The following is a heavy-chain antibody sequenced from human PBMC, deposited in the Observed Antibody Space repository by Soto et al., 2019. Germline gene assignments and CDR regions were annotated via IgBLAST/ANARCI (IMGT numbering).Heavy chain of an antibody. CDR1: AGTFSSYA. Sequence: SVKVSCKASAGTFSSYAISWVRQAPGQGLEWMGGIIPIFGTANYAQKFQGRVTITADESTSTAYMELSSLRSEDTAVYYCASLSSTSPRGYYYGMDVWGQGTTVTVSS. CDR3: ASLSSTSPRGYYYGMDV. CDR2: IIPIFGTA. V-gene: IGHV1-69*13. D-gene: IGHD2-2*01. J-gene: IGHJ6*02.